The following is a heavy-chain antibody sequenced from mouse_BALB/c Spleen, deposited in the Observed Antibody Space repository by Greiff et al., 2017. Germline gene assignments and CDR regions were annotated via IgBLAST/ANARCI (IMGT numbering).Heavy chain of an antibody. CDR2: INSNGGST. J-gene: IGHJ3*01. V-gene: IGHV5-6-3*01. Sequence: EVQGVESGGGLVQPGGSLKLSCAASGFTFSSYGMSWVRQTPDKRLELVATINSNGGSTYYPDSVKGRFTISRDNAKNTLYLQMSSLKSEDTAMYYCARQNGNYLAYWGQGTLVTVSA. CDR3: ARQNGNYLAY. D-gene: IGHD2-1*01. CDR1: GFTFSSYG.